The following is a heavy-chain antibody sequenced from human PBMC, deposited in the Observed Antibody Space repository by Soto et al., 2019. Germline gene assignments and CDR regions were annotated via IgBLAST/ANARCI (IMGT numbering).Heavy chain of an antibody. J-gene: IGHJ5*02. V-gene: IGHV4-4*07. CDR2: IYTSGST. D-gene: IGHD2-2*01. CDR3: ARRECSSASCYPSNSLDP. Sequence: SETLSLTCTVSGGSLSSYYWSWIRQPAGKGLEWIGRIYTSGSTNYNPSLKSRVTMSIDTSKNQFSLRLTSVTAADTAVYYCARRECSSASCYPSNSLDPSGQGTLVTGSS. CDR1: GGSLSSYY.